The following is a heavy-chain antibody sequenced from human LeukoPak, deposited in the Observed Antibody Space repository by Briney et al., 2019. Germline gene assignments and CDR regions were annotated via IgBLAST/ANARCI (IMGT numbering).Heavy chain of an antibody. CDR3: AAKASGWHFPFVY. Sequence: PGGSLRLSCAASGFTFSNFAMSWVRQAPGKGLEWVSAITSTGSSTYYADSVKGRFTISRDNSKNTLYLQMNSLRAEDTAVYYCAAKASGWHFPFVYWGQGTLVTVSS. CDR2: ITSTGSST. CDR1: GFTFSNFA. D-gene: IGHD6-19*01. V-gene: IGHV3-23*01. J-gene: IGHJ4*02.